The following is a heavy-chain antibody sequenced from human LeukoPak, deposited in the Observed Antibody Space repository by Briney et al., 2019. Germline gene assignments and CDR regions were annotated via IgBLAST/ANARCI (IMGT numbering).Heavy chain of an antibody. CDR1: GFTFSTYN. D-gene: IGHD6-13*01. J-gene: IGHJ4*02. CDR2: ISSSSNFI. Sequence: GGSLRLSCVVSGFTFSTYNMNWVRQAPDKGLEWVSSISSSSNFIYYADSVRGRFTISRDNAKNSLYLQMNSLRAEDTAVYYCVREYSGWLAAAGAWGQGVLVTVSS. V-gene: IGHV3-21*01. CDR3: VREYSGWLAAAGA.